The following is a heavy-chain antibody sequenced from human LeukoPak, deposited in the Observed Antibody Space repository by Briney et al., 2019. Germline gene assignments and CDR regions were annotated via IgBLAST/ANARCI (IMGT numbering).Heavy chain of an antibody. J-gene: IGHJ4*02. V-gene: IGHV3-30*02. Sequence: PGGSLRLSCAASGFTFSSYGMHWVRQAPGKGLEWVAFIRYDGNNKYYADSVKGRFTISRDNSKNTLYLQMNSLRAEDTAVYFCAKEVELHPFDYWGQGTLVTVSS. CDR3: AKEVELHPFDY. CDR2: IRYDGNNK. CDR1: GFTFSSYG. D-gene: IGHD1-7*01.